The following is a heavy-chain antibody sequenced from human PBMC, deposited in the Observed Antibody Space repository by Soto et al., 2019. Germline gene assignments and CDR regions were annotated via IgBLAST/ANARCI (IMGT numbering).Heavy chain of an antibody. V-gene: IGHV3-30-3*01. CDR1: GFTFSSYA. Sequence: GGSLRLSCAASGFTFSSYAMHWVRQAPGKGLEWVAVISYDGSNKYYADSVKGRFTISRDNSKNTLYLQMNSLRAEDTAVYYWARGYDFWSGSYGMDVWGQGTTVTVSS. CDR3: ARGYDFWSGSYGMDV. CDR2: ISYDGSNK. J-gene: IGHJ6*02. D-gene: IGHD3-3*01.